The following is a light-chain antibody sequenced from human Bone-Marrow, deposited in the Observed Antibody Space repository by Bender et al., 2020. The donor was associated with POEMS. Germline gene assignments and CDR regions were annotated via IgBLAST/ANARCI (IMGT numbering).Light chain of an antibody. CDR1: SGDVAGYNS. J-gene: IGLJ3*02. Sequence: QSALTQPASVSGSPGQSITISCTGTSGDVAGYNSVSWYQHHPDKAPKLIMFDVSDRPSGVSHRFSGSKSGNTASLTISGLQAEDEADYYCTSFTATGTLWVFGGGTKLTVL. CDR2: DVS. CDR3: TSFTATGTLWV. V-gene: IGLV2-14*03.